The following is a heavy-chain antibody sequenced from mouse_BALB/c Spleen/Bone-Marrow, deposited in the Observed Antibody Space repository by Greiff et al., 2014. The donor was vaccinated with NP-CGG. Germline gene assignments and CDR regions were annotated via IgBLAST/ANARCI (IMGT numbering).Heavy chain of an antibody. CDR3: AKYGGLRYAMDY. V-gene: IGHV14-3*02. D-gene: IGHD2-4*01. J-gene: IGHJ4*01. CDR1: GFNIKDTY. Sequence: EVQLQQSGAELVKPGASVKLSCTASGFNIKDTYMHWVKQRPEQGLEWIGRIDPANGNTKYDPKSQGKATITADTSSNTAYLQLSSLTSEDTAVYYCAKYGGLRYAMDYWGQGTSVTVSS. CDR2: IDPANGNT.